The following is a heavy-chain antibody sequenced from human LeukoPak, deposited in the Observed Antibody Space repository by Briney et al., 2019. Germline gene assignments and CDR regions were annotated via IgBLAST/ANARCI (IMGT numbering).Heavy chain of an antibody. Sequence: SETLSLTCTVSGDSISRSSYFWAWIRQPPGKGLEWIGSVYSSGSTYYNPSLKSRVTISVDTSKNQFSLKLSSVTAADTAVYYCAREENSSVDYWGQGTLVTVSS. CDR3: AREENSSVDY. CDR2: VYSSGST. J-gene: IGHJ4*02. CDR1: GDSISRSSYF. V-gene: IGHV4-39*07. D-gene: IGHD6-19*01.